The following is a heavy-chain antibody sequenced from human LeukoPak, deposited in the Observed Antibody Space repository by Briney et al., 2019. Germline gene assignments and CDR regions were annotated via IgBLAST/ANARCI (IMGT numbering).Heavy chain of an antibody. V-gene: IGHV3-53*01. CDR1: GGSFSGYY. D-gene: IGHD4-23*01. Sequence: PSETLSLTCAVYGGSFSGYYWSWIRQPPGKGLEWVSVIYSGGSTYYADSVKGRFTISRDNSKNTLYLQMNSLRAEDTAVYYCARDSTVEGYWGQGTLVTVSS. CDR3: ARDSTVEGY. CDR2: IYSGGST. J-gene: IGHJ4*02.